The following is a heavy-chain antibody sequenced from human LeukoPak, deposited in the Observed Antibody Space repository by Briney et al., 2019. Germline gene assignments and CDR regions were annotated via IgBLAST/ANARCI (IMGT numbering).Heavy chain of an antibody. CDR3: ARHIKGYYDSSGYGAFDI. J-gene: IGHJ3*02. Sequence: PSETLSLTCTVSGGSITSTSFYWGWIRQPPGKGLAWLGSIYYSGSTYDNPSLKSRVTISVDRSKNQFSLKLSSVTAADTAVYYCARHIKGYYDSSGYGAFDIWGQGTMVTVSS. V-gene: IGHV4-39*01. CDR2: IYYSGST. D-gene: IGHD3-22*01. CDR1: GGSITSTSFY.